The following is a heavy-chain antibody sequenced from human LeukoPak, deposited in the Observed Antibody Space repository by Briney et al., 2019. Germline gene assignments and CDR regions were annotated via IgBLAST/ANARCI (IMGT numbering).Heavy chain of an antibody. CDR3: ARELEMASKTFQH. D-gene: IGHD5-24*01. CDR1: GGTLSSYA. Sequence: ASVKVSCKASGGTLSSYAISWVRQAPGQGLEWMGRIIPILGIANYAQKFQGRVTITADKSTSTAYMELSSLRSEDTAVYYCARELEMASKTFQHWGQGTLVTVSS. J-gene: IGHJ1*01. V-gene: IGHV1-69*04. CDR2: IIPILGIA.